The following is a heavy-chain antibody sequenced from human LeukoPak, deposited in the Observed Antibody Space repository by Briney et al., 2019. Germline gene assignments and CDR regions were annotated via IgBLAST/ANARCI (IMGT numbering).Heavy chain of an antibody. CDR3: AATYYDYVWGSLDY. J-gene: IGHJ4*02. D-gene: IGHD3-16*01. CDR2: ISWDGGST. V-gene: IGHV3-43D*04. Sequence: GGSLRLSCAASGFTFDDYAMHWVRQAPGKGLEWVSLISWDGGSTYYADSVKGRFTIPRDNSKNSLYLQMNSLRAEDTALYYCAATYYDYVWGSLDYWGQGTLVTVSS. CDR1: GFTFDDYA.